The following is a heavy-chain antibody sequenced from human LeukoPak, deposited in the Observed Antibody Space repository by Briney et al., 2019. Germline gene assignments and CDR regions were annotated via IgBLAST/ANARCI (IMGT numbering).Heavy chain of an antibody. CDR3: ARDGTNSGGYYMDV. J-gene: IGHJ6*03. Sequence: GGSLRLSCAASGFTFSSYAMSWVRQAPGKGLEWVSVIYSGGSTYYADSVKGRFTISRDNSKNTLYLQMNSLRAEDTAVYYCARDGTNSGGYYMDVWGKGTTVTVSS. V-gene: IGHV3-53*01. D-gene: IGHD3-10*01. CDR1: GFTFSSYA. CDR2: IYSGGST.